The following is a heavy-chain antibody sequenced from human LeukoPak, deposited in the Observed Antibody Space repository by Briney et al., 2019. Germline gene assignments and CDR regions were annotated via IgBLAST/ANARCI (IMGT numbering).Heavy chain of an antibody. CDR2: IYYSGST. J-gene: IGHJ3*02. CDR3: ARVVRSIVVGAYQMTIDAFDI. Sequence: PGGSLRLSCAASGFTFSSYSMNWVRQAPGKGLEWIGSIYYSGSTYYNPSLKSRVTISVDTSKNQFSLKLSSVTAADTAVYYCARVVRSIVVGAYQMTIDAFDIWGQGTMVTVSS. CDR1: GFTFSSYS. V-gene: IGHV4-39*07. D-gene: IGHD1-26*01.